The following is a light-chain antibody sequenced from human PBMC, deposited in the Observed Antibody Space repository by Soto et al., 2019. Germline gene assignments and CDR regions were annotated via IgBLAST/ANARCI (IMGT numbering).Light chain of an antibody. Sequence: ITQSPSTLSVSPGERATLSCRASQSVINNLAWYQQKPGQAPRLLIYAASARATGIPARFSGSGSGTDFTLTISSLEPEDSAVYYCQQRNVWPPVTFGQGTRLEI. CDR3: QQRNVWPPVT. CDR2: AAS. J-gene: IGKJ5*01. V-gene: IGKV3-15*01. CDR1: QSVINN.